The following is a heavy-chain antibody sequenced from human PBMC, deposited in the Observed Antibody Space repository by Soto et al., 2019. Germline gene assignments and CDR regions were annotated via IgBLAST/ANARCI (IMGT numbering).Heavy chain of an antibody. V-gene: IGHV3-74*01. CDR2: LNRDGSST. J-gene: IGHJ4*02. Sequence: EVQLVESGGGLVQTGGSLRLSCAASGFTFSRDWMHWVRQAPGKGLVWVSHLNRDGSSTSYADSVNGRFTISRDNARNTLFLQRNSLRAEDTAVYYCARGLKWGLFDYWGQGTLVTVSS. D-gene: IGHD4-4*01. CDR1: GFTFSRDW. CDR3: ARGLKWGLFDY.